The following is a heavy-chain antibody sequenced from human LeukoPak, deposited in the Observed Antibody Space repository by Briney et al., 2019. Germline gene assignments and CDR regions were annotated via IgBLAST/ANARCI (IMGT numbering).Heavy chain of an antibody. CDR3: AKEEWGCGEFPLFIDV. CDR1: GFTFSSYT. CDR2: ITSSSSYI. V-gene: IGHV3-21*04. Sequence: PGGSLRLSCAASGFTFSSYTMNWVRQAPGKGLEWVSSITSSSSYIYYADSVKGRFTISRDKSKNTLYLQMNSLTAEDTAVYYFAKEEWGCGEFPLFIDVWGKGSTVTISS. D-gene: IGHD3-10*01. J-gene: IGHJ6*03.